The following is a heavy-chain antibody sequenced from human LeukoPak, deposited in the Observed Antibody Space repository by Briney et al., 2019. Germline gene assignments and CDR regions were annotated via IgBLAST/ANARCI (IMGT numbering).Heavy chain of an antibody. V-gene: IGHV3-74*01. CDR1: GFTFSSYW. CDR3: ARGDVLRYFDGLLVDIDY. J-gene: IGHJ4*02. CDR2: SNSDGRST. D-gene: IGHD3-9*01. Sequence: GGSLRLSCAASGFTFSSYWMHWVRQAPGKGRVGVSRSNSDGRSTNYADSVKGRFTISRDKAKNTLYLQINCLRAEDTAVYCCARGDVLRYFDGLLVDIDYWGQGTLVTVSS.